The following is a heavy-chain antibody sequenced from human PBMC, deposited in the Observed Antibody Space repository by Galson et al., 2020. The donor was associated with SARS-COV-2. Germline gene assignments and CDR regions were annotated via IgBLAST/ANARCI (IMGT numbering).Heavy chain of an antibody. CDR1: GFPLSTYS. J-gene: IGHJ6*02. D-gene: IGHD5-18*01. CDR3: ARDEGIRGYNYGRLYYGMDV. CDR2: ISTSSSYT. Sequence: NSGGSLRLSCAASGFPLSTYSMNWVRLAQGKGLEWVSSISTSSSYTYYVDSVKGRFSISRDNPRNSLYLQMNSLRAEDTAVYYCARDEGIRGYNYGRLYYGMDVWGQGTTVTVSS. V-gene: IGHV3-21*01.